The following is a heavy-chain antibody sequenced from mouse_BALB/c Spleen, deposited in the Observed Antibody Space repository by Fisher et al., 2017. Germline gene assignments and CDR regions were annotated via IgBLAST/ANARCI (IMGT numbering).Heavy chain of an antibody. D-gene: IGHD2-4*01. V-gene: IGHV1-9*01. Sequence: KFKGKATFTADTSSNTAYMQLSSLTSEDSAVYYCARTITTSYYAMDYWGQGTSVTVSS. CDR3: ARTITTSYYAMDY. J-gene: IGHJ4*01.